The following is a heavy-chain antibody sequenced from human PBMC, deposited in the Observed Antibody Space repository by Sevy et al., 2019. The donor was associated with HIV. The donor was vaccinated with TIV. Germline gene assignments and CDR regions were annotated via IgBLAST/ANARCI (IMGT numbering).Heavy chain of an antibody. CDR1: GFTFSSYA. D-gene: IGHD2-15*01. Sequence: GGSLRLSCAASGFTFSSYAMHWVRQAPGKGLECVVVISYDGSNKYYADSVKGRFTISRDNSKNTLYLQMNSLRAEDTAVYYCARGPRFVARLDYWGQGTLVTVSS. V-gene: IGHV3-30-3*01. CDR3: ARGPRFVARLDY. CDR2: ISYDGSNK. J-gene: IGHJ4*02.